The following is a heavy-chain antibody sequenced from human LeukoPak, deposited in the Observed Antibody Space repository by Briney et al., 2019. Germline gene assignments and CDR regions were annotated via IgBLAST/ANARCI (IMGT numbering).Heavy chain of an antibody. V-gene: IGHV3-9*01. Sequence: GGSLRLSCAASGFTFDDYAMHWVRQAPGKGLEWVSGIDWNSGSIGYADSAKGRFTISRDNAKKSLYLQMNSLRPEDTALYYCAKDISPRIAAGGMDNRFDPWGQGTLVTVSS. CDR3: AKDISPRIAAGGMDNRFDP. D-gene: IGHD6-13*01. J-gene: IGHJ5*02. CDR2: IDWNSGSI. CDR1: GFTFDDYA.